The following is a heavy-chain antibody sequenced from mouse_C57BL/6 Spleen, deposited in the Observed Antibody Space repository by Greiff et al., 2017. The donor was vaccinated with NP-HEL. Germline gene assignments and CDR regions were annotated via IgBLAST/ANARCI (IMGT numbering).Heavy chain of an antibody. CDR3: ARSGTGIYFDY. V-gene: IGHV1-53*01. D-gene: IGHD4-1*01. Sequence: QVQLQQSGTELVKPGASVKLSCKASGYTFTSYWMHWVKQRPGQGLEWIGNINPSNGGTNYNEKFKSKATLTVDKSSSTAYMQLSSLTSEDSAVYYGARSGTGIYFDYWGQGTTLTVSS. CDR2: INPSNGGT. CDR1: GYTFTSYW. J-gene: IGHJ2*01.